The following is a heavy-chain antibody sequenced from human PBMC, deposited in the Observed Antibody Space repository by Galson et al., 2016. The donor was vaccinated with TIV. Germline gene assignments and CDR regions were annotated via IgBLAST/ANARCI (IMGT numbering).Heavy chain of an antibody. V-gene: IGHV3-9*01. CDR2: ISWNSGNT. D-gene: IGHD1-1*01. J-gene: IGHJ6*03. CDR3: AKGQLRAGRRFYYMDV. Sequence: SLRLSCAASGFTFDDYAMHWVRQVPGRGLEWVSVISWNSGNTVYADSVKGRFIISRDNAKNTLYLEMNRVRGEDTALYYCAKGQLRAGRRFYYMDVWGKGTTVTVSS. CDR1: GFTFDDYA.